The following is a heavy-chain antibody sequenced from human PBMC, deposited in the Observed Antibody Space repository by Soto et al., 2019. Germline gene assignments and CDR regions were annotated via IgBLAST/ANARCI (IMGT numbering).Heavy chain of an antibody. J-gene: IGHJ6*04. CDR1: GFTFSSYW. Sequence: GGSLRLSCAASGFTFSSYWMSWVRQAPGKGLEWVANIKQDGSEKYYVDSVKGRFTISRDNAKNSLYLQMNSLRAEDTAVYYCARNTPVSPYYYVSSGSRNGMDVWGKGTTVTVS. D-gene: IGHD3-22*01. CDR2: IKQDGSEK. CDR3: ARNTPVSPYYYVSSGSRNGMDV. V-gene: IGHV3-7*03.